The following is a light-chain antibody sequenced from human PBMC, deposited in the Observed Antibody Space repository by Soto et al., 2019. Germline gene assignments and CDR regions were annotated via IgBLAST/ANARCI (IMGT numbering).Light chain of an antibody. CDR1: QSVTSN. J-gene: IGKJ3*01. V-gene: IGKV1-39*01. Sequence: DIQMTQSPSSLSASIGDRVTITCRASQSVTSNLNWYQQKFGETPKLLMYAASNLQGGVPSRFSGSGSGTDFTLTISSLQPEDFATYYCQQANSFPFTFGPGTTLDIK. CDR2: AAS. CDR3: QQANSFPFT.